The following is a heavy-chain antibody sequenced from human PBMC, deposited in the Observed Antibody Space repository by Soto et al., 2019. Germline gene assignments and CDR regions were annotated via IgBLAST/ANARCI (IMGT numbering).Heavy chain of an antibody. CDR1: GYTFTGYY. D-gene: IGHD2-21*02. CDR2: INPNSGDT. J-gene: IGHJ4*02. Sequence: GASVKVSCKASGYTFTGYYMHWVRQAPGQGLEWMGWINPNSGDTKYVQKFRGRVTMTRDTSITTAYMELKMLTSDDTAVYYCARQLAYCGGDCFTEPVDYWGQGTLVTVS. V-gene: IGHV1-2*02. CDR3: ARQLAYCGGDCFTEPVDY.